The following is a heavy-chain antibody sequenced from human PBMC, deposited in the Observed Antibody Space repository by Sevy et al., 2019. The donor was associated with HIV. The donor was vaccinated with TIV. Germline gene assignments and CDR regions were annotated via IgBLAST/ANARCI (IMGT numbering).Heavy chain of an antibody. J-gene: IGHJ6*02. D-gene: IGHD3-3*01. CDR2: IKQDGCEK. CDR1: GFTFSSYW. V-gene: IGHV3-7*01. Sequence: GGSLRLSCAASGFTFSSYWMSWVRQAPGKGLEWVANIKQDGCEKYYVDSVKGRFTISRDNAKNSLYLQMNSLRAEDTAVYYCARHVGTGYDFWSGYPYYYYYGMDVWGQGTTVTVSS. CDR3: ARHVGTGYDFWSGYPYYYYYGMDV.